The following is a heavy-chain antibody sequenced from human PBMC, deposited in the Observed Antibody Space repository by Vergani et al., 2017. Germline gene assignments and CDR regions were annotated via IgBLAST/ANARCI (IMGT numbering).Heavy chain of an antibody. Sequence: QVLLVQSGAEVKKPGASVRVSCKTSGYTFTNYYIHWVRQAPGQGLEWMGRIIPIFGTANYAQKFQGRVTITADESTSTAYMELSSLRSEDTAVYYCARGAGLRYFDWSLDYWGQGTLVTVSS. CDR2: IIPIFGTA. J-gene: IGHJ4*02. CDR1: GYTFTNYY. V-gene: IGHV1-69*18. D-gene: IGHD3-9*01. CDR3: ARGAGLRYFDWSLDY.